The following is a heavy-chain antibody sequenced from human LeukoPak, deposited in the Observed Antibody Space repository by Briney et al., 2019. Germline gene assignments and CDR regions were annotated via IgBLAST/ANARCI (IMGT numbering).Heavy chain of an antibody. J-gene: IGHJ6*02. CDR3: ARNSFAELMLLGSAYGMDV. D-gene: IGHD2-8*01. V-gene: IGHV3-7*01. CDR2: IKEDGSEK. CDR1: TFTSSGHW. Sequence: GGSLRLSCAASTFTSSGHWMSWVRQAPGKGLEWVANIKEDGSEKYYLDSVKGRSTISRDNAKNSLHLQINSLRVEDTAVYYCARNSFAELMLLGSAYGMDVWGQGTTVIVSS.